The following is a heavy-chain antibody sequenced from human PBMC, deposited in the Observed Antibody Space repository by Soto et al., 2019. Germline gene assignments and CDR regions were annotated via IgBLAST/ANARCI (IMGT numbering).Heavy chain of an antibody. CDR3: ARDQAKSLENISGWPAEDY. D-gene: IGHD6-19*01. J-gene: IGHJ4*02. V-gene: IGHV3-74*01. CDR2: INSDGSST. CDR1: GFTFSSYW. Sequence: EVQLVESGGGLVQPGGSLRLSCAASGFTFSSYWMHWVRQAPGKGLVWVSRINSDGSSTSYADSVKGRFTISRDNAKNTLYLQMNSLRAEDTAVYYCARDQAKSLENISGWPAEDYWGQGTLVTVSS.